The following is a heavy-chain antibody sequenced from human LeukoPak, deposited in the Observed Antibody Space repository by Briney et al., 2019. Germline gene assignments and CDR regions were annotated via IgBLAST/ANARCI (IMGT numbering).Heavy chain of an antibody. D-gene: IGHD6-19*01. CDR2: IRYDGSNK. J-gene: IGHJ4*02. CDR1: GYTFTSYY. Sequence: SCKASGYTFTSYYMHWVRQAPGKGLEWVAFIRYDGSNKYYADSVKGRFTISRDDSKNTLYLQMNSLRAEDTAIYYCAKRSAESSGYFDSWGQGTLVTVSS. V-gene: IGHV3-30*02. CDR3: AKRSAESSGYFDS.